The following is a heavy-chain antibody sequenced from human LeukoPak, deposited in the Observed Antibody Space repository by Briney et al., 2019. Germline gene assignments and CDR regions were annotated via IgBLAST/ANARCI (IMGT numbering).Heavy chain of an antibody. Sequence: GGSLRLSCAASGFTFSNAWMSWVRQAPGKGLEWVGRIKSKTDGGTTDYAAPVKGRFTISRDDSKNTLYLQMNSLKTEDTAVYYCTTPGSDYGDYYSGYWGQGTLVTVSS. D-gene: IGHD4-17*01. CDR2: IKSKTDGGTT. J-gene: IGHJ4*02. V-gene: IGHV3-15*01. CDR3: TTPGSDYGDYYSGY. CDR1: GFTFSNAW.